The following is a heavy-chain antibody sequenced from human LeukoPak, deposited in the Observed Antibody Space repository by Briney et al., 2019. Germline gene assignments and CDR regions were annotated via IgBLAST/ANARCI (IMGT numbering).Heavy chain of an antibody. CDR1: GFTFSSYG. J-gene: IGHJ3*02. CDR3: ATDPYGGYVLGAFDI. Sequence: PGGSLRLSCAASGFTFSSYGMHWVRQAPGKGLEWVAVISYDGSNKYYADSVKGRFTISRDNSKNTLYLQMNSLRAEDTAVYYCATDPYGGYVLGAFDIWGQGTMVTVSS. V-gene: IGHV3-30*03. CDR2: ISYDGSNK. D-gene: IGHD4-17*01.